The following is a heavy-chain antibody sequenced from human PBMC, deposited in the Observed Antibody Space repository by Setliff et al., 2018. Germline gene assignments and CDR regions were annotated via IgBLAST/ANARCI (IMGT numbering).Heavy chain of an antibody. CDR1: GLTFGTTS. D-gene: IGHD2-15*01. Sequence: LRLSCAASGLTFGTTSMHRVRQAPGKGLEWVSGISWKSDSMGYADSVKGRFTMTRDNAKNSLYLQMNSLRPEDTALYYCAKAPYCSGGSCSSAYIFDHWGQGTLVTVSS. CDR2: ISWKSDSM. CDR3: AKAPYCSGGSCSSAYIFDH. J-gene: IGHJ4*02. V-gene: IGHV3-9*01.